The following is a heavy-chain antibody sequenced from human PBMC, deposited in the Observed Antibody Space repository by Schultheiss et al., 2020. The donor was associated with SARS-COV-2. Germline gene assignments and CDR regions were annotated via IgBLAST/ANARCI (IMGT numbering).Heavy chain of an antibody. V-gene: IGHV4-39*01. CDR3: ASFGNYVVSFDY. CDR2: IYYSGST. J-gene: IGHJ4*02. D-gene: IGHD4-11*01. Sequence: GSLRLSCTVSGGSISSSSYYWGWIRQPPGNGLEWIGSIYYSGSTYYNPSLKSRVTISVDTSKNQFSLKLSSVTAADTAVYYCASFGNYVVSFDYWGQGTLVTVSS. CDR1: GGSISSSSYY.